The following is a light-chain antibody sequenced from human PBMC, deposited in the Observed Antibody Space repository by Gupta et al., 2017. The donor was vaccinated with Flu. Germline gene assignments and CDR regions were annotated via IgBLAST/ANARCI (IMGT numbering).Light chain of an antibody. CDR1: SSNIGAGYD. J-gene: IGLJ3*02. V-gene: IGLV1-40*01. CDR2: DIS. Sequence: SVLTPPPSVSGSPGQRVTISCTWSSSNIGAGYDVHRYQLLPGRAPKLLIYDISNRPSGVPDRFSGSKSGTSASRAITGLQAEDEADYYCKSYDSSMSGSVFGGGTKLTVL. CDR3: KSYDSSMSGSV.